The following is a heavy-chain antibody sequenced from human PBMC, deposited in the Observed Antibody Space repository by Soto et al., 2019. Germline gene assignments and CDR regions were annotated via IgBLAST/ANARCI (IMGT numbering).Heavy chain of an antibody. D-gene: IGHD6-6*01. CDR3: AKGSASSRPYYFDY. J-gene: IGHJ4*02. Sequence: GGSLGLSCAASGFSFTRHAMSWVRQAPGKGLEWVSAINDNGGSTWYADSVKGRFTISRDNSKNTLYLQMNSLRAEDTAVYYCAKGSASSRPYYFDYWGQGTLVTVSS. CDR2: INDNGGST. CDR1: GFSFTRHA. V-gene: IGHV3-23*01.